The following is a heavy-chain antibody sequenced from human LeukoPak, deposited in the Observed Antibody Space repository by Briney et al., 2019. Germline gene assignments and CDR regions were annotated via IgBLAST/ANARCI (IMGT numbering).Heavy chain of an antibody. CDR1: GYSFTSYW. V-gene: IGHV5-51*01. D-gene: IGHD3-22*01. CDR2: IYPGDSDT. CDR3: ARRPQSYYYDSSGYTGFDY. J-gene: IGHJ4*02. Sequence: GESLKISCKGSGYSFTSYWIGWVRQMPGKGLEWMGIIYPGDSDTRYSPSFQGQVTISADKSISTAYLQWSSLKASDTAMYYCARRPQSYYYDSSGYTGFDYWGQGTLVTVSS.